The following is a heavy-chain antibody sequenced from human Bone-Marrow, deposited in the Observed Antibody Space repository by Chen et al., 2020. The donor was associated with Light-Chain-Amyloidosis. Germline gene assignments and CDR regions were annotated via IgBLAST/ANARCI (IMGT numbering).Heavy chain of an antibody. CDR2: ISVYNGNT. D-gene: IGHD3-22*01. CDR3: ARGAITMIFRGYDF. V-gene: IGHV1-18*04. Sequence: QVQLVQSGAEVKRPGASGRVSCKTFGYTFTSYGIAWVRQAPGQGLEWMGWISVYNGNTNLAQKFLGRATMTTDISTTTAYMELRSLRSDDTAVYYCARGAITMIFRGYDFWGQGTLVTVSS. J-gene: IGHJ4*02. CDR1: GYTFTSYG.